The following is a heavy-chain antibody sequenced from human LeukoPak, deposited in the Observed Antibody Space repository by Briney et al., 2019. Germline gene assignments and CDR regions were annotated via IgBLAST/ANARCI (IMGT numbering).Heavy chain of an antibody. CDR2: IKQDGSEK. CDR1: GFTFSSYW. J-gene: IGHJ4*02. CDR3: ASGSGSYGRLNTAFDY. V-gene: IGHV3-7*01. D-gene: IGHD3-10*01. Sequence: PGGSLRLSCAASGFTFSSYWMSWVRQAPGKGLEWVANIKQDGSEKYYVDSVKGRFTISRDNAKNSLYLQMNSLRAEDTAVYYCASGSGSYGRLNTAFDYWGQGTLVTVSS.